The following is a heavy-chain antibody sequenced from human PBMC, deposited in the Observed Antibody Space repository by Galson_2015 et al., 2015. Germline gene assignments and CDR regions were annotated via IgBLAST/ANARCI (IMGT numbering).Heavy chain of an antibody. V-gene: IGHV3-23*01. D-gene: IGHD6-19*01. CDR3: AKNRAGWYSRGGSNS. Sequence: SLRLSCAASGITFSSYAMNWVRQAPGKGLEWVSVISGSGDSTFYRDSVKGRFTISRDNSKNTLFLQMNSLRAEDTAVYYCAKNRAGWYSRGGSNSWGQGTLVTVSS. J-gene: IGHJ4*02. CDR2: ISGSGDST. CDR1: GITFSSYA.